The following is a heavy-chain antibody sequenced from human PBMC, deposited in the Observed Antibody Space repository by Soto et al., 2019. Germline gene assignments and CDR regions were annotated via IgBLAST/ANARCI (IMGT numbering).Heavy chain of an antibody. CDR3: AREPRGPTIFGVENWFDP. Sequence: SETLSLTCTVSGGSISSYYWGWIRQPPGKGLEWIGSIYYSGSTYYNPSLKSRVTISVDTSKNQFSLKLSSVTAADTAVYYCAREPRGPTIFGVENWFDPWGQGTLVTVSS. V-gene: IGHV4-39*02. J-gene: IGHJ5*02. D-gene: IGHD3-3*01. CDR2: IYYSGST. CDR1: GGSISSYY.